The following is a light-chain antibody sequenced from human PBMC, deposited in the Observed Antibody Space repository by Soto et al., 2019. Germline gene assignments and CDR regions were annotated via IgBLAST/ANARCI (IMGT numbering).Light chain of an antibody. CDR1: QSVSSSY. CDR2: GAS. CDR3: QQYGSSPWT. J-gene: IGKJ1*01. V-gene: IGKV3-20*01. Sequence: EKVLTQSPGTLSLSPGERATLSYRASQSVSSSYLAWFQQKPGQAPTLLIYGASSRATGIPDRFSGSGSGTDFTLTISRLDPEDLAVYYCQQYGSSPWTFGQGTKVEIK.